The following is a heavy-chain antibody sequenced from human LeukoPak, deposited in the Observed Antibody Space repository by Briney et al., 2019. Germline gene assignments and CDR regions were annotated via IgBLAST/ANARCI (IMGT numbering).Heavy chain of an antibody. V-gene: IGHV1-8*01. CDR3: VRGHWSGYSYNWFDP. J-gene: IGHJ5*02. Sequence: ASVKASCKASGYTFTSYDINWVRQTTGQGLEWMGWMNPNSGNTGYAQKFQGRVTMTRTTSMSTAYMELNSLRSEDTAVYYCVRGHWSGYSYNWFDPWGQGTLVTVSS. CDR1: GYTFTSYD. CDR2: MNPNSGNT. D-gene: IGHD3-3*01.